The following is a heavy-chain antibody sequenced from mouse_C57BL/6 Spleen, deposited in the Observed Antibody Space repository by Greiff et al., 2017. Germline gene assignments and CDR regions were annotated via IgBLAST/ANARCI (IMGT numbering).Heavy chain of an antibody. CDR3: AGYGTRFAY. D-gene: IGHD2-10*02. V-gene: IGHV1-85*01. CDR1: GYTFTSYD. Sequence: VKVVESGPELVKPGASVKLSCKASGYTFTSYDINWVKQRPGQGLEWIGWIYPRDGSTKYNEKFKGKATLTVDTSSSTAYMELHSLTSEDSAVYFCAGYGTRFAYWGQGTLVTVSA. CDR2: IYPRDGST. J-gene: IGHJ3*01.